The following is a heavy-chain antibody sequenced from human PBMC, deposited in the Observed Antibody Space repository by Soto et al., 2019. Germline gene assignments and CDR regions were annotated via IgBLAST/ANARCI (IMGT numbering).Heavy chain of an antibody. Sequence: SETLSLTCAVSGGSISSSNWCSWVRQPPGKGLEWIGEIYHSGSTNYNPSLKSRVTISVDKSKNQFSLKLSSVTAADTAVYYCASIYYYGSGSFWFDPWGQGTLVTVSS. V-gene: IGHV4-4*02. D-gene: IGHD3-10*01. J-gene: IGHJ5*02. CDR2: IYHSGST. CDR3: ASIYYYGSGSFWFDP. CDR1: GGSISSSNW.